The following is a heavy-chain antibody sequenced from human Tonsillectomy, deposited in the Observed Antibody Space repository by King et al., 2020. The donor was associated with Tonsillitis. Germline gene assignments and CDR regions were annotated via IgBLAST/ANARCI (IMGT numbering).Heavy chain of an antibody. V-gene: IGHV3-30*18. Sequence: QLVQSGGGVVQPGRSLRLSCAASGFTFSSYGIHWVRQAPGKGLEWVAVISYDGSNKYYADSVKGRFTISRDNSKNTLYLQMNSLRAEDTAVYYCAKVTSPWSYYFYGMDVWGQGTTVTVSS. CDR1: GFTFSSYG. CDR3: AKVTSPWSYYFYGMDV. D-gene: IGHD3-3*01. CDR2: ISYDGSNK. J-gene: IGHJ6*02.